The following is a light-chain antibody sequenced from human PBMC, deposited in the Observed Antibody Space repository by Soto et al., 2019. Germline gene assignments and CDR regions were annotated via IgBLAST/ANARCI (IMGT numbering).Light chain of an antibody. CDR3: QQYADVPLT. V-gene: IGKV1-33*01. CDR2: DTS. Sequence: DIQMTQSPSSLSASVGDSVTITCQARQGISTYVNWYQQKAGKAPKILIYDTSNLEPGVPLRFSGSRSGTHFTVTITSLQPEDCATYYCQQYADVPLTCGGGTKVE. J-gene: IGKJ4*01. CDR1: QGISTY.